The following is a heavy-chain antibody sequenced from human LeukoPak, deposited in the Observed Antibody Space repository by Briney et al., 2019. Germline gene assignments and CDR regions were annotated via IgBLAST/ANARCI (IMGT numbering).Heavy chain of an antibody. V-gene: IGHV4-34*01. J-gene: IGHJ4*02. Sequence: SETLSLTCAVYGGSFSGYYWSWIRQPPGKGLEWIGEINHSGSTNYNPSLKSRVTISVDTSKNQFSLKLSSVTAADTAVYYCGGGGYSYGYGYWGQGTLVTVSS. CDR1: GGSFSGYY. D-gene: IGHD5-18*01. CDR2: INHSGST. CDR3: GGGGYSYGYGY.